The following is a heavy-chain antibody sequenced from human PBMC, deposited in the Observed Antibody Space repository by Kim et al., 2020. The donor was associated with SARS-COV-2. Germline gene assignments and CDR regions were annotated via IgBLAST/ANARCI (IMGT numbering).Heavy chain of an antibody. J-gene: IGHJ4*02. V-gene: IGHV4-39*01. CDR1: GGSISSSFNY. D-gene: IGHD3-22*01. CDR3: ARLPHDSSGYVDS. Sequence: SETLSLTCTVSGGSISSSFNYWGWIRQPPREGAGVDWEFYHSGSTYDSPSLKSRVTVSVDTSKNEFYLKVTSVTAADTAVYFCARLPHDSSGYVDSWGPGILVTVSS. CDR2: YHSGST.